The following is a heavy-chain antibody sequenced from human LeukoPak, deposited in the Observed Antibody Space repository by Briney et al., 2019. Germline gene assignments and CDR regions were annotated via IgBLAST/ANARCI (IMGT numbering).Heavy chain of an antibody. CDR3: ARADYDTLTAYPPDY. CDR2: ISSSSSTI. CDR1: GFTFSSYS. J-gene: IGHJ4*02. V-gene: IGHV3-48*01. D-gene: IGHD3-9*01. Sequence: GGSLRLSCAASGFTFSSYSMNWVRQAPGKGLEWVSYISSSSSTIYYADSVKGRFTISRDNSKNTLYLQMNSLRAEDTAVYYCARADYDTLTAYPPDYWDQGTLVTVSS.